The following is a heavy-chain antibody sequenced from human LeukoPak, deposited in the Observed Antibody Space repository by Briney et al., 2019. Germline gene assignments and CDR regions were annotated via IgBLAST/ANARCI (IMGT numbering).Heavy chain of an antibody. D-gene: IGHD6-13*01. J-gene: IGHJ4*02. Sequence: PGASVKVSCKASGYTFTSYGISWVRQAPGQGLEWMGWISAYNGNTNYAQKLQGRVTMTTDTSASTAYMELRSLRSDDTAVYYCARVPAAPGRPKNVQDFWGQGTLVTVSS. CDR3: ARVPAAPGRPKNVQDF. V-gene: IGHV1-18*01. CDR1: GYTFTSYG. CDR2: ISAYNGNT.